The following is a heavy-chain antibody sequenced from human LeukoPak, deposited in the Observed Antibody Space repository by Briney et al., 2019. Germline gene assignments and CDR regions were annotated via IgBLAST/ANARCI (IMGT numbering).Heavy chain of an antibody. D-gene: IGHD3-22*01. CDR2: INPNSGGT. J-gene: IGHJ5*02. V-gene: IGHV1-2*02. Sequence: ASVKVSCKASGYTFTGYYMHWVRQAPGQGLEWMGWINPNSGGTNYAQKFQGRVTMTRDTSISTAYMELSRLRSDDTAVYYCARAVVLTMTVVANGGWFDPWGQGTLVTVSS. CDR3: ARAVVLTMTVVANGGWFDP. CDR1: GYTFTGYY.